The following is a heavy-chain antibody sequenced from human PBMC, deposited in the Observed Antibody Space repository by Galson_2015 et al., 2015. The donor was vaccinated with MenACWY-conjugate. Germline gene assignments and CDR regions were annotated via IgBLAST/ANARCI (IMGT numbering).Heavy chain of an antibody. J-gene: IGHJ4*02. D-gene: IGHD2/OR15-2a*01. CDR1: GFTFNNYD. V-gene: IGHV3-21*01. CDR3: ARVVRSSIIHGFDF. CDR2: ISTRSTNI. Sequence: SLRLSCAPSGFTFNNYDMNWVRQAPGKGLEWVSSISTRSTNIYYADSVKGRFTISRDNAKNSVYLEMNSMRAEDTAVYFCARVVRSSIIHGFDFWGQGTLVTVSS.